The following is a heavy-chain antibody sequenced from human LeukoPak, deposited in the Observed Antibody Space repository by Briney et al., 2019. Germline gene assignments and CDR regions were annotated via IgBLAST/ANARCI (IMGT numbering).Heavy chain of an antibody. CDR2: ISGSGGST. CDR1: GFTFTTSA. D-gene: IGHD3-10*01. V-gene: IGHV3-23*01. CDR3: AKRDSKSYPFDS. Sequence: PGGSLRLSCAASGFTFTTSAMSWVRQAPGKGLEWVSTISGSGGSTYYADSVKGRSTISRDTSKSTLYLQMNSLRAEDTAVYYCAKRDSKSYPFDSWGQGTLVTVSS. J-gene: IGHJ5*01.